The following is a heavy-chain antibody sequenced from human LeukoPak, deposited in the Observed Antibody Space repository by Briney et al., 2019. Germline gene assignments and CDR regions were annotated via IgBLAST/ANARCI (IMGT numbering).Heavy chain of an antibody. Sequence: PGGSLRLSCAASGFTVSSNYMSWVRQAPGKGLEWVSVIYSGGSTYYADSVKGRFTISRDNSKNTLYLQMNSLGAEDTAVYYCAKAPSNYYGSGSYYPFDYWGQGTLVTVSS. CDR3: AKAPSNYYGSGSYYPFDY. CDR1: GFTVSSNY. J-gene: IGHJ4*02. V-gene: IGHV3-53*01. D-gene: IGHD3-10*01. CDR2: IYSGGST.